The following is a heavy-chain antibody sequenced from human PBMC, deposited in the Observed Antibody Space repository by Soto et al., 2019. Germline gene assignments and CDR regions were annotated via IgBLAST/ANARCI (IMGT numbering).Heavy chain of an antibody. J-gene: IGHJ4*02. Sequence: GGSLRLSCAASGFTFSSYSMNWVRQAPGKGLEWVSSISSSSSYIYYPHSVKGRFTISRENVKKALSLEMNSLRVDDTAVYYCARDPQRRDGYNFDSWRPGTLVTVSS. CDR3: ARDPQRRDGYNFDS. CDR2: ISSSSSYI. D-gene: IGHD5-12*01. V-gene: IGHV3-21*04. CDR1: GFTFSSYS.